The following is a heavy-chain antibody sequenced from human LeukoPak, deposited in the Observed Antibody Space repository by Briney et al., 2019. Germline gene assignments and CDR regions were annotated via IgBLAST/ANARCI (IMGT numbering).Heavy chain of an antibody. CDR3: ARATGSYVFNY. J-gene: IGHJ4*02. D-gene: IGHD3-10*01. CDR2: IYYSRST. Sequence: SQTLSLTSSVSSGSISSYEYYWSWIRHPPGKGLEWIGYIYYSRSTNYNSYVKSRVTMSVEKSNTQFCRKLSSVTAADTAVYYCARATGSYVFNYWGQGTLVTVSS. V-gene: IGHV4-30-4*01. CDR1: SGSISSYEYY.